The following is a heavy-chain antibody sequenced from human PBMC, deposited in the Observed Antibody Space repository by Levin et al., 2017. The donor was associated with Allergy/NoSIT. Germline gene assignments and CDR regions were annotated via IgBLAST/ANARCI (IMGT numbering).Heavy chain of an antibody. CDR3: AREGGFGVVTSFDI. V-gene: IGHV1-2*06. D-gene: IGHD3-3*01. Sequence: GESLKISCKASGYTFTGYYMHWVRQAPGQGLEWMGRINPNSGGTNYAQKFQGRVTMTRDTSISTAYMELSRLRSDDTAVYYCAREGGFGVVTSFDIWGQGTMVTVSS. CDR2: INPNSGGT. J-gene: IGHJ3*02. CDR1: GYTFTGYY.